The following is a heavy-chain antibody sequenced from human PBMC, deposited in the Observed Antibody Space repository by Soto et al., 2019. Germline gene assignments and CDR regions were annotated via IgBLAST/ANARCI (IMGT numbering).Heavy chain of an antibody. CDR1: GGSISDFY. CDR3: ARVGGLAARTFDY. Sequence: PSETLSLTCTVSGGSISDFYWSWIRQPPGKGLEWIGYIYYSGSTNYNPSLKSQVTISVDTSKNQFSLNLRSMSPADTAVYYCARVGGLAARTFDYWGPGTLVTVSS. D-gene: IGHD6-6*01. J-gene: IGHJ4*02. CDR2: IYYSGST. V-gene: IGHV4-59*01.